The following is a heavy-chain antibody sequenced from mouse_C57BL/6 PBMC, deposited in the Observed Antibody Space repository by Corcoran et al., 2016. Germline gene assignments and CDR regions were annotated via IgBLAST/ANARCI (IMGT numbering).Heavy chain of an antibody. D-gene: IGHD2-4*01. CDR1: GFSLSTSGMG. Sequence: QVTLKESGPGILQSSQTLSLTCSFSGFSLSTSGMGVSWIRQPSGKGLEWLAHIYWDDDKRYNPSLKSRLTISKDTSRNQVFLKITSVDTADTATYYCARSYYDYDGGTWFAYWGQGTLVTVSA. CDR3: ARSYYDYDGGTWFAY. V-gene: IGHV8-12*01. J-gene: IGHJ3*01. CDR2: IYWDDDK.